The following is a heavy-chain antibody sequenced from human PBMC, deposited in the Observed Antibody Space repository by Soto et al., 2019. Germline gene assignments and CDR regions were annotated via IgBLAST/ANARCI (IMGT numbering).Heavy chain of an antibody. CDR2: IDPNDSNG. D-gene: IGHD3-3*01. CDR1: GYSFTSNW. J-gene: IGHJ3*02. CDR3: ARRDYYGAFDI. V-gene: IGHV5-10-1*01. Sequence: VQLVQSGAEVKKPGESLRISCKGSGYSFTSNWISWVRQMPGKGLEWMGRIDPNDSNGHYSPSVQGHVTISADKSISTAYLHWSSLKASDTAMYYCARRDYYGAFDIWGQGTMVTVSS.